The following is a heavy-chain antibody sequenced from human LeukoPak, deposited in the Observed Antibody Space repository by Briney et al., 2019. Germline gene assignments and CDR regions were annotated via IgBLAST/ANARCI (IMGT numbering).Heavy chain of an antibody. D-gene: IGHD5-18*01. CDR3: ARATGGYSYGYDY. V-gene: IGHV3-48*01. J-gene: IGHJ4*02. CDR2: ISSSSSTI. CDR1: GFPFSSYS. Sequence: PGGSLRLSCAASGFPFSSYSMNWVRQAPGKGLEGVSYISSSSSTIYYADSVKGRFTISRDNAKHSLYLQMNSLRAEDTAVYYCARATGGYSYGYDYWGQGTLVTVSS.